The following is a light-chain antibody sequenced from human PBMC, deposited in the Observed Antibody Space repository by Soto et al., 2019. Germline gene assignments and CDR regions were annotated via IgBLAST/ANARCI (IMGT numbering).Light chain of an antibody. Sequence: EIVLTQSPGTLSLSPGERATLSCRASQSINSRYLAWYQQKPGQAPRLLIYGASSRATGIPDRFSGSGSGTDFTLTISRLETEDFAVYYCQQFGSSPGVTFGPGTKVDIK. CDR3: QQFGSSPGVT. CDR2: GAS. J-gene: IGKJ3*01. V-gene: IGKV3-20*01. CDR1: QSINSRY.